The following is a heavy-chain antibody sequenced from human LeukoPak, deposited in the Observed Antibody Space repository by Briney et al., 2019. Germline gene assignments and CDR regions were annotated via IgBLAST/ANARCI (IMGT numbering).Heavy chain of an antibody. Sequence: SETLSLTCTVSGGSISSYYWSWIRQPPGKGLEWIGYIYYSGSTNYNPSLKSRVTISVDTSKNQFPLKLSSVTAADTAVYYCASRHGGGVDYYYYMDVWGKGTTVTVSS. D-gene: IGHD3-16*01. CDR3: ASRHGGGVDYYYYMDV. CDR1: GGSISSYY. V-gene: IGHV4-59*01. J-gene: IGHJ6*03. CDR2: IYYSGST.